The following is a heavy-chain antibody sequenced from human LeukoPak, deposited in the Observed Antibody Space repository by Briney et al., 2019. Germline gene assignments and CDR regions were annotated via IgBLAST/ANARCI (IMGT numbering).Heavy chain of an antibody. CDR2: IYPGDSDT. CDR3: ARVIAAAWNYYGMDV. V-gene: IGHV5-51*01. D-gene: IGHD6-13*01. J-gene: IGHJ6*02. Sequence: GESLKISCKGSGYSFTSYWTGWVRQMPGKGLEWMGIIYPGDSDTRYSPSFQGQVTISADKSTSTAYLQWSSLKASDTAMYYCARVIAAAWNYYGMDVWGQGTTVTVSS. CDR1: GYSFTSYW.